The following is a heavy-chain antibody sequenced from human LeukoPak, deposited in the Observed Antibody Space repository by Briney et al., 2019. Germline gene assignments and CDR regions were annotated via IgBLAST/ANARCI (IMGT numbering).Heavy chain of an antibody. CDR3: ARDLVGAKNYYYYGMDV. Sequence: GASVKVSCKASGYTFTSYAMHWVRQAPGQRLEWMGWINAGSGNTKYSQKFQGRVTITRDTSASTAYMELSSLRSEDTAVYYCARDLVGAKNYYYYGMDVWGKGTTVTVSS. J-gene: IGHJ6*04. D-gene: IGHD1-26*01. CDR1: GYTFTSYA. CDR2: INAGSGNT. V-gene: IGHV1-3*01.